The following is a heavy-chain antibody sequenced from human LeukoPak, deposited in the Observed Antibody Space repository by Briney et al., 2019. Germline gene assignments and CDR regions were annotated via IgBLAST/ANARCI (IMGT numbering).Heavy chain of an antibody. D-gene: IGHD4-17*01. Sequence: GGSLRLSCAASGFTVSSNYMSWVRQAPGKGLEWVSVIYSGGSTYYADSVKGRFTISRDNSKNTLYLQMNSLRAEDTAVYYCAKDAAYGDYGIVDYWGQGTLVTVSS. CDR3: AKDAAYGDYGIVDY. CDR1: GFTVSSNY. V-gene: IGHV3-66*01. CDR2: IYSGGST. J-gene: IGHJ4*02.